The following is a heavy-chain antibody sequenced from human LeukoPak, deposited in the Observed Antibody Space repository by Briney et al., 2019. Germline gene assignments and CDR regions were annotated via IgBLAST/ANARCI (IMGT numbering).Heavy chain of an antibody. D-gene: IGHD6-19*01. CDR3: VKEQSSGWYRVADS. V-gene: IGHV3-30*18. CDR2: FSYDGSEI. Sequence: GGSLRLSCAASGITISSEGMHWVRQAPGKGLERLAVFSYDGSEIYYSDSAKGRFTISKEYSKNTLHLQMNSLRVEDTAVYYCVKEQSSGWYRVADSWGQGTLVTVSS. J-gene: IGHJ4*02. CDR1: GITISSEG.